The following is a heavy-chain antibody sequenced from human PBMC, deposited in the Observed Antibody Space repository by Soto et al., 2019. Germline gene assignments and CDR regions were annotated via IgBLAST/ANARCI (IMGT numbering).Heavy chain of an antibody. D-gene: IGHD3-22*01. Sequence: ASVKVSCKASGYTFTSYGISWVRQAPGQGLEWMGWISAYNGNTNYAQKLQGRVNMTTDTSTSTTYMELRSLRSDDTAVYYCARGITMIVVVYGMDVWGQGTTVTVSS. CDR2: ISAYNGNT. CDR3: ARGITMIVVVYGMDV. CDR1: GYTFTSYG. J-gene: IGHJ6*02. V-gene: IGHV1-18*01.